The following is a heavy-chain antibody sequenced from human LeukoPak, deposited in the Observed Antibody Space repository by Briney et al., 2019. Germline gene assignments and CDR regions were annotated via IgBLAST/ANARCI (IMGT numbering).Heavy chain of an antibody. J-gene: IGHJ6*04. CDR3: AELGITMIGGV. Sequence: GGSLRLSCAASGFTFSYYAMNWVRQAPGKGLEWVSYIGVGSTTIYYADSVKGRFTISRDDAKNSVYLQMNSLRAEDTAVYYCAELGITMIGGVWGKGTTVTISS. V-gene: IGHV3-48*01. CDR2: IGVGSTTI. D-gene: IGHD3-10*02. CDR1: GFTFSYYA.